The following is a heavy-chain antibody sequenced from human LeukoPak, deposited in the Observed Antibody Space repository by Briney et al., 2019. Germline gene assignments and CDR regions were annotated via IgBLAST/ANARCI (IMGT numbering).Heavy chain of an antibody. CDR3: ARGWGSFEN. Sequence: GSLSLSCAASGFSVSTDYMSWVRQAPGKGLEWVSALYSGGNTYYADSVKGRFTISRDNSKNTVYFEMNSLRAEDTAVYYCARGWGSFENWGQGTLVAVSS. J-gene: IGHJ4*02. CDR2: LYSGGNT. CDR1: GFSVSTDY. V-gene: IGHV3-53*01. D-gene: IGHD7-27*01.